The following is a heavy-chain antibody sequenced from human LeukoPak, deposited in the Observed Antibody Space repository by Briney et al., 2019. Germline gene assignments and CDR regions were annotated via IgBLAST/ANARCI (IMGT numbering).Heavy chain of an antibody. CDR2: IGASRGNT. J-gene: IGHJ4*02. CDR1: GFTFSTYA. Sequence: PGGSLRLACAASGFTFSTYAMNWVRQAPGNGLEWVSSIGASRGNTYYADSVKGRFTISRDSSTNTLYLQMSSLRAEDTAVYYCAKHEAAIVGTATGFDYWGQGTLVTVSS. V-gene: IGHV3-23*01. CDR3: AKHEAAIVGTATGFDY. D-gene: IGHD1-26*01.